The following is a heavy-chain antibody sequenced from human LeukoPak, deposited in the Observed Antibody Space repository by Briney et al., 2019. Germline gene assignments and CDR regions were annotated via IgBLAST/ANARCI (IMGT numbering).Heavy chain of an antibody. D-gene: IGHD2-2*01. V-gene: IGHV4-59*08. CDR3: ARHAAAWQYDY. Sequence: SETLSLTCTVSGGSISGYYWSWIRQPPGKGLEWIGFFYYGGTTNYNPSLTSRVTISVDTSKNQFSLKLSSVTAADTAVYYCARHAAAWQYDYWGQGTLVTVSS. J-gene: IGHJ4*02. CDR2: FYYGGTT. CDR1: GGSISGYY.